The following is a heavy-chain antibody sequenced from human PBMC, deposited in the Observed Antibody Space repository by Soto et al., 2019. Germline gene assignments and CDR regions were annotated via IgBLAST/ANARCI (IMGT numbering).Heavy chain of an antibody. D-gene: IGHD6-13*01. V-gene: IGHV3-23*01. CDR2: ITGSGGST. Sequence: EVQLLESGGGLVQPGGSLRLSCAASGFTFNIYAMSWVRQTPGKGLEWVSTITGSGGSTYYADSVKGRFTISRDNSKNTLYLQMNSLRAEDTAVYFCAGLPWVRAASGAADYWGQGALVTVSS. J-gene: IGHJ4*02. CDR1: GFTFNIYA. CDR3: AGLPWVRAASGAADY.